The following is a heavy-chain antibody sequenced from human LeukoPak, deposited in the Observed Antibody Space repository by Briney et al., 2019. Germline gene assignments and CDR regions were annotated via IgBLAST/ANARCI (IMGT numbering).Heavy chain of an antibody. CDR1: GFTFSSYW. J-gene: IGHJ4*02. Sequence: GGSLSLSCAVSGFTFSSYWMSWVRQAPGKGLEWVANIKQDGSEKYYVDSVKGRFTISRDNAKNSLYLQMNSLRAEDTAVYYCARRQGSYYDTSGYYDGWGQGTLVTVSS. D-gene: IGHD3-22*01. V-gene: IGHV3-7*01. CDR2: IKQDGSEK. CDR3: ARRQGSYYDTSGYYDG.